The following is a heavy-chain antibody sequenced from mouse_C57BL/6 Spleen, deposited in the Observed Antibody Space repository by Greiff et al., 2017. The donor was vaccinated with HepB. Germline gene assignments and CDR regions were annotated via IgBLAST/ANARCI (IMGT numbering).Heavy chain of an antibody. J-gene: IGHJ2*01. V-gene: IGHV5-4*01. CDR1: GFTFSSYA. Sequence: EVKVEESGGGLVKPGGSLKLSCAASGFTFSSYAMSWVRQTPEKRLEWVATISDGGSYTYYPDNVKGRFTISRDNAKNNLYLQMSHLKSEDTAMYYCAREANWDGPYYFDYWGQGTTLTVSS. CDR2: ISDGGSYT. CDR3: AREANWDGPYYFDY. D-gene: IGHD4-1*01.